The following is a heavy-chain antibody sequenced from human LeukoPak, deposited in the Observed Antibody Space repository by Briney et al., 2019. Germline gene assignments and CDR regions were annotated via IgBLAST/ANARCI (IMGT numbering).Heavy chain of an antibody. CDR3: ARGCSSTSCSGWFDP. CDR1: GFTSGSYW. D-gene: IGHD2-2*01. Sequence: GGSLRLSCAASGFTSGSYWMTWVRQAPGKGLEWVANRKQDGSEKNYVDSVKGRFTISRDNAKNSLDLQMSSLRAEDTAIYYCARGCSSTSCSGWFDPWGQGTLVTVSS. J-gene: IGHJ5*02. CDR2: RKQDGSEK. V-gene: IGHV3-7*01.